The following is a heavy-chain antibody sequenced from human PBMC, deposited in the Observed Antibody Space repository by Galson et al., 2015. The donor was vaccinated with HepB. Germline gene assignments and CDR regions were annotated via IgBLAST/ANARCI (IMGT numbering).Heavy chain of an antibody. D-gene: IGHD3-10*01. Sequence: SETLSLTCTVSGGSISSSTYYWGWIRQSPGKGLEWIGTIYYSGSTYYNPSLKSRFTISVDTSKNQFSLKLSSGTATDTSIYYCARRGFTVVRGVKGYYLDYWGQGILVTVSS. CDR1: GGSISSSTYY. J-gene: IGHJ4*02. CDR2: IYYSGST. CDR3: ARRGFTVVRGVKGYYLDY. V-gene: IGHV4-39*01.